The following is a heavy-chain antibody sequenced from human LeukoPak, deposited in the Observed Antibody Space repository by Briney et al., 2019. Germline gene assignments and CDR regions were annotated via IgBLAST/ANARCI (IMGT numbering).Heavy chain of an antibody. V-gene: IGHV4-34*01. CDR3: ARRVEDNCSSTSCYEDY. J-gene: IGHJ4*02. Sequence: SETLSLTCAVYGGSFSGYYWSWIRQPPGKGLEWIGEINHSGSTNYNPSLKSRVTISVDTSKNQFSLKLSSVTAADTAVYYCARRVEDNCSSTSCYEDYWGQGTLVTVSS. D-gene: IGHD2-2*01. CDR1: GGSFSGYY. CDR2: INHSGST.